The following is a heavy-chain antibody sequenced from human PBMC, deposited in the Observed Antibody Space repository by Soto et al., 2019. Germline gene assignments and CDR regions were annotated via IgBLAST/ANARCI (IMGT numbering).Heavy chain of an antibody. Sequence: QITLKESGPTLVKPTQTLTLTCTFSGFSLSTSGVGVGWIRQFPGKALEWVALIYWDDDKLYSPSLKSRLTINNDTSEKQVFLTMTHMDPMDTATYYCAHRLLSSHVGFDSWGQGTLVIVSS. CDR3: AHRLLSSHVGFDS. J-gene: IGHJ5*01. CDR1: GFSLSTSGVG. D-gene: IGHD6-13*01. CDR2: IYWDDDK. V-gene: IGHV2-5*02.